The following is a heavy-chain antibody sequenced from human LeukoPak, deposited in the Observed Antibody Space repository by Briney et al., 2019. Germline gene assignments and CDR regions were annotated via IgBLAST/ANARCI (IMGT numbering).Heavy chain of an antibody. CDR1: GGSISSYY. CDR3: ARASPDMITFGGVIEWFDP. D-gene: IGHD3-16*02. J-gene: IGHJ5*02. CDR2: IYYSGST. V-gene: IGHV4-59*01. Sequence: SETLPLTCTVSGGSISSYYWSWIRQPPGKGLEWIGYIYYSGSTNYNPSLKSRVTISVDTSKNQFSLKLSSVTAADTAVYYCARASPDMITFGGVIEWFDPWGQGTLVTVSS.